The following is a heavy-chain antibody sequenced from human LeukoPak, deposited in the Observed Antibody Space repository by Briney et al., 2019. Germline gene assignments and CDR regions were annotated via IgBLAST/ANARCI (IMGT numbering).Heavy chain of an antibody. J-gene: IGHJ4*02. V-gene: IGHV1-24*01. CDR2: FDPEDGET. CDR1: GYTLTELS. CDR3: ATLPGIAVAGSGVDY. Sequence: ASVKVSCKVSGYTLTELSMHWVRQAPGKGLEWRGGFDPEDGETIYAQKFQGRVTMTEDTSTDTAYMELSSLRAEDTAVYYCATLPGIAVAGSGVDYWGQGTLVTVSS. D-gene: IGHD6-19*01.